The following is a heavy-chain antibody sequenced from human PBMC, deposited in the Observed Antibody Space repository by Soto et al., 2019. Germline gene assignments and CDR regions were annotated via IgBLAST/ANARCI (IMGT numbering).Heavy chain of an antibody. D-gene: IGHD6-19*01. CDR2: FNPSGGGT. Sequence: ASVKVSCKASGDTYTSYYIHWVRQAPGQGLGWMGTFNPSGGGTFYAQKFQGRVTMTGDTSTSTVYMELSSLRSEDTAVYYCARGEIISLAGSLSVFDIWGQGTMVTVSS. CDR1: GDTYTSYY. J-gene: IGHJ3*02. V-gene: IGHV1-46*01. CDR3: ARGEIISLAGSLSVFDI.